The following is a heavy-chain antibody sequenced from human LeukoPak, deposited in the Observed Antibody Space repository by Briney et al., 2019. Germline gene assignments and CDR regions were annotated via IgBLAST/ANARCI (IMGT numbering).Heavy chain of an antibody. Sequence: GGSLRLSCAASGFTFDDYGMSWVRQAPGKGLEWVSGINWNGGSTGYADSVKGRFTISRDNAKNSLYLQMNSLRAEDTALYYCARVRNGYSYDAFDIWGQGTMVTVSS. J-gene: IGHJ3*02. V-gene: IGHV3-20*04. D-gene: IGHD5-24*01. CDR3: ARVRNGYSYDAFDI. CDR1: GFTFDDYG. CDR2: INWNGGST.